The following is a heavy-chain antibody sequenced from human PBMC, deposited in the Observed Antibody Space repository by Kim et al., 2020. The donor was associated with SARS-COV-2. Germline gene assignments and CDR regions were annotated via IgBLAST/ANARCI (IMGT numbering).Heavy chain of an antibody. CDR1: GFTFSDYY. CDR2: ISSSGSTI. Sequence: GGSLRLSCAASGFTFSDYYMSWIRQAPGKGLEWVSYISSSGSTIYYADSVKGRFTISRDNAKNSLYLQMNSLRAEDTAVYYCARDGGGVYDFWSGHSMYYFDYWGQGTLVTVSS. D-gene: IGHD3-3*01. V-gene: IGHV3-11*01. J-gene: IGHJ4*02. CDR3: ARDGGGVYDFWSGHSMYYFDY.